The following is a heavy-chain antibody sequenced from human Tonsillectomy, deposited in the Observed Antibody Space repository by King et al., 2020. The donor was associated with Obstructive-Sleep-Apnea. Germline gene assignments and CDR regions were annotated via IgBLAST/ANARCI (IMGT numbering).Heavy chain of an antibody. D-gene: IGHD3-22*01. Sequence: VQLVESGGGLVQPGGSLRLSCAASGFTFSIYWMSWVRQAPGKGLEWVATIKQDGGEKYYVDSVKGRFTISRDDAKNSLYLQMNSLRAGDTAIYYCARTSRTSYFDTSGHRLDYWGQGTLVTVSS. CDR1: GFTFSIYW. J-gene: IGHJ4*02. CDR2: IKQDGGEK. V-gene: IGHV3-7*03. CDR3: ARTSRTSYFDTSGHRLDY.